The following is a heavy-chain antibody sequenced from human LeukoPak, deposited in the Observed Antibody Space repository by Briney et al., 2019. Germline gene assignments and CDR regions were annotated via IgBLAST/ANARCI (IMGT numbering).Heavy chain of an antibody. J-gene: IGHJ4*02. CDR3: ARLSRPTVVADFDY. CDR2: IDPSDSYT. Sequence: GESLKISCKGSGYSFTGYWISWVRQMPGKGREWMGRIDPSDSYTNYSPSFQGHVTISTDNSTSTAYLQWSSLKASDTAMYYCARLSRPTVVADFDYWGQGTLVTVSS. V-gene: IGHV5-10-1*01. D-gene: IGHD4-23*01. CDR1: GYSFTGYW.